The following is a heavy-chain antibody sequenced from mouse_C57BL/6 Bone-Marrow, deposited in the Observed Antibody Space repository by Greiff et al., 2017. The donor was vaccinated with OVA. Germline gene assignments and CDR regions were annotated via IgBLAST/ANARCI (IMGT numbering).Heavy chain of an antibody. D-gene: IGHD4-1*02. CDR1: GFTFSSYA. V-gene: IGHV5-4*01. CDR2: ISDGGSYT. Sequence: EVQRVESGGGLVKPGGSLKLSCAASGFTFSSYAMSWVRQTPEKRLEWVATISDGGSYTYYPDNVKGRFTISRDNAKNNLYLQMSHLKSEDTAMYYCARANWDGGAWFAYWGQGTLVTVSA. J-gene: IGHJ3*01. CDR3: ARANWDGGAWFAY.